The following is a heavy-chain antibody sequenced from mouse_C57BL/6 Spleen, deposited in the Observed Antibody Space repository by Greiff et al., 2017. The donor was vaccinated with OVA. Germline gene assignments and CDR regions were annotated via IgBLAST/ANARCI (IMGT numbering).Heavy chain of an antibody. V-gene: IGHV1-80*01. D-gene: IGHD2-4*01. Sequence: VQLQQSGAELVKPGASVKISCKASGYAFSSYWMNWVKQRPGKGLEWIGQIYPGDGDTNYNGKFKGKATLTADKSSSTAYMQLSSLTSEDSAVYFCARRGNYDYDVDFDYWGQGTTLTVSS. CDR1: GYAFSSYW. CDR2: IYPGDGDT. CDR3: ARRGNYDYDVDFDY. J-gene: IGHJ2*01.